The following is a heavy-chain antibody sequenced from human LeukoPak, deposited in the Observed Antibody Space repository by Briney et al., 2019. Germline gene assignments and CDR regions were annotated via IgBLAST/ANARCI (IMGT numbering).Heavy chain of an antibody. CDR2: ISSSGSTI. J-gene: IGHJ4*02. D-gene: IGHD3-22*01. Sequence: PGGSLRLSCAASGFTFSDYYMSWIRQAPGKGLEWVSYISSSGSTIYYADSVKGRFTISRDNAKNSLYLQMNSLRAEDTAVYYSARARYYDSSGYFGYWGQGTLVTVSS. V-gene: IGHV3-11*01. CDR3: ARARYYDSSGYFGY. CDR1: GFTFSDYY.